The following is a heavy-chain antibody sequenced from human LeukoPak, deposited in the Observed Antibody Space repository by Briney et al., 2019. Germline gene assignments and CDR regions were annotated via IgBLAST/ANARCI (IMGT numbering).Heavy chain of an antibody. V-gene: IGHV4-61*02. CDR1: GGSISSDTYY. J-gene: IGHJ4*02. CDR3: ARVQFGAAGSFDC. CDR2: IFTSGRN. Sequence: SLTLSLTCTVSGGSISSDTYYWNWIRRPAGKGLEWIVRIFTSGRNDYNPSLRSRVAMSVDTSKNQFSLKLSSVTAADTAVYFCARVQFGAAGSFDCWGQGTLVTVSS. D-gene: IGHD6-19*01.